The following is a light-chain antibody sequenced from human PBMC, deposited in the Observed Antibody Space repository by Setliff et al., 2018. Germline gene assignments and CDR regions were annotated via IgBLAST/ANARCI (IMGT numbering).Light chain of an antibody. CDR1: SSDIGGDNY. CDR3: SSYTRSSTYV. J-gene: IGLJ1*01. Sequence: QSALTQPASISGSLGRSITISCTGTSSDIGGDNYVSWYQQLPGKAPQLIIYDASSRPSGVSHRFSGSKSGYTASLTISGLQAGDEADYYCSSYTRSSTYVFGGGTKITVL. V-gene: IGLV2-14*03. CDR2: DAS.